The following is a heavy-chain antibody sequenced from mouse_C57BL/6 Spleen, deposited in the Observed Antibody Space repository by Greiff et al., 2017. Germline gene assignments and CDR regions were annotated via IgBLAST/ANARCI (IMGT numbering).Heavy chain of an antibody. D-gene: IGHD2-5*01. CDR1: GYTFTSYW. Sequence: VKLQQPGAELVRPGSSVKLSCKASGYTFTSYWMDWVKQRPGQGLEWIGNIYPSDSETHYNQKFKDKATLTVDKSSSTAYMQLSSLTSEDSAVYYCAREGSNYPFDYWGQGTTLTVSS. J-gene: IGHJ2*01. CDR3: AREGSNYPFDY. V-gene: IGHV1-61*01. CDR2: IYPSDSET.